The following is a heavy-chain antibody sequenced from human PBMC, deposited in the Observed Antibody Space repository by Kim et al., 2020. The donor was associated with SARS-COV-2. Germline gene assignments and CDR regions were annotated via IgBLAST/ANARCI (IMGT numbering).Heavy chain of an antibody. Sequence: GGSLRLSCAASGFIIYDHYMDWVRQAPGKGLEWVSFIYSGGNTIYADSVKGRLIISRDHSKNTLYLQMNSLRAEDTAVYYCATVVFYYDAGYFKNWGQGTLVIVSS. CDR1: GFIIYDHY. CDR2: IYSGGNT. J-gene: IGHJ1*01. V-gene: IGHV3-66*01. D-gene: IGHD3-22*01. CDR3: ATVVFYYDAGYFKN.